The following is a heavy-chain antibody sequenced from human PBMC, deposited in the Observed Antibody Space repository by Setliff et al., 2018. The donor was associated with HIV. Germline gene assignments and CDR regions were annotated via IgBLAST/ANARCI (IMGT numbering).Heavy chain of an antibody. D-gene: IGHD4-17*01. V-gene: IGHV1-18*01. Sequence: ASVKVSCKASGYPFSGYGISWVRQAPGQGLEWMGWISAYSGDTNYAQKFQGRLTMTTDTSTSTAYMELRSLRSDDTAMYYWARPGGSYGDYGWYLRFWGQGTLVTVS. J-gene: IGHJ4*02. CDR2: ISAYSGDT. CDR1: GYPFSGYG. CDR3: ARPGGSYGDYGWYLRF.